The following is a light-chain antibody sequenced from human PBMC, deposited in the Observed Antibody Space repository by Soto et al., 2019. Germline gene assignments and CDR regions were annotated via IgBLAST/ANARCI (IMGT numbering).Light chain of an antibody. CDR3: SSYTSSSTYV. CDR1: SSDVGGYNY. CDR2: DVN. J-gene: IGLJ1*01. Sequence: QSALTQPAPVSGSPGQSITISCTGTSSDVGGYNYVSWYQQHQGKAPKLIIYDVNNWPSGVSNRFSGSKSGNTASLTISGLQAEDEADYYCSSYTSSSTYVFGTGTKLTVL. V-gene: IGLV2-14*03.